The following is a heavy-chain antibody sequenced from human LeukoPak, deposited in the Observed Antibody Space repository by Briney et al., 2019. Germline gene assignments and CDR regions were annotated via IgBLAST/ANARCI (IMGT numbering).Heavy chain of an antibody. D-gene: IGHD6-19*01. J-gene: IGHJ4*02. Sequence: TVKVSCKASGVTFSSYATSGVRQAPGRGGEWRVGIIPICGTANYAQKFQGRVTITADESTSTAYMELSSLRSEDTAVYYCARAVSSGWYYFDYWGQGTLVTVSS. CDR3: ARAVSSGWYYFDY. V-gene: IGHV1-69*13. CDR1: GVTFSSYA. CDR2: IIPICGTA.